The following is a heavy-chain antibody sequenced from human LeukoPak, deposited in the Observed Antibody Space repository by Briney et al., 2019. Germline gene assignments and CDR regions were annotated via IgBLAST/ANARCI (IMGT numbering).Heavy chain of an antibody. V-gene: IGHV5-51*01. D-gene: IGHD5-12*01. CDR2: IYPGDSDT. CDR3: GFANSGYHYDC. Sequence: GESLKISCKGSGYSFTSYWVAWVRQMPGKGLEWMGIIYPGDSDTRYSPSSQGQVTISADKSISTAYLQWSSLKASDTAIYYCGFANSGYHYDCWGQGTLVTVSS. CDR1: GYSFTSYW. J-gene: IGHJ4*02.